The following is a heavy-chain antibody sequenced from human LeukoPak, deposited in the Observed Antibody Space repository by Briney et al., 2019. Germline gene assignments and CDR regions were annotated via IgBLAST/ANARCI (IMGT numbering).Heavy chain of an antibody. CDR2: ISCRSSYI. J-gene: IGHJ4*02. V-gene: IGHV3-21*01. Sequence: PGGSLRLSCAASGFTFSSYSMNWVRQAPGKGLEWVSSISCRSSYIYYADSVKGRFTISRDNAKSSLYLQMNSLRDEDTAVYYCASPGSGSYNYWGQGTLVTVSS. CDR1: GFTFSSYS. CDR3: ASPGSGSYNY. D-gene: IGHD3-10*01.